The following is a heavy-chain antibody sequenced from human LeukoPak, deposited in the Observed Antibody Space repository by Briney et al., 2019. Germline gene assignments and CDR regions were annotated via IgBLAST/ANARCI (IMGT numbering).Heavy chain of an antibody. CDR3: ARSYYDYVWGINNWFDP. CDR1: GFTFSNYA. V-gene: IGHV3-23*01. Sequence: GGSLRMSCAASGFTFSNYAMGWVRQAPGKGLEWVSAISGNGGSTHYADSVKGRFTISRDNAKNSLYLQMNSLRAEDTAVYYCARSYYDYVWGINNWFDPWGQGTLVTVSS. J-gene: IGHJ5*02. CDR2: ISGNGGST. D-gene: IGHD3-16*01.